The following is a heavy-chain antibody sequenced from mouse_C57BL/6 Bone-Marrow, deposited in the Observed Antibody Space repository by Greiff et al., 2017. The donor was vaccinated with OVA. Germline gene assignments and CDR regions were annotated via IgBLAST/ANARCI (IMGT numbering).Heavy chain of an antibody. Sequence: EVHLVESGGGLVKPGGSLKLSCAASGFTFSSYAMSWVRQTPEKRLEWVATISDGGSYTYYPDNVKGRFTISRDNAKNNLYLQMSHLKSEDTAMYYWARALDSSGYVRDYWGQGTTLTVSS. CDR3: ARALDSSGYVRDY. J-gene: IGHJ2*01. CDR2: ISDGGSYT. V-gene: IGHV5-4*01. CDR1: GFTFSSYA. D-gene: IGHD3-2*02.